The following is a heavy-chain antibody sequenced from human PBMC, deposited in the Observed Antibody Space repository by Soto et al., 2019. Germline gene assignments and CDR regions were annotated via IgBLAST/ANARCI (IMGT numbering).Heavy chain of an antibody. CDR1: GGSIGSGGSS. Sequence: SETLSLTCAVSGGSIGSGGSSWTWIRQPPGKGLEWIGYIYHSGSTYYNPSLKSRVTISVDRSKNQFSLKLTSVTAADTAVYYCARGAVVNFDSWGQGTLVTVSS. D-gene: IGHD3-22*01. CDR2: IYHSGST. CDR3: ARGAVVNFDS. J-gene: IGHJ4*02. V-gene: IGHV4-30-2*01.